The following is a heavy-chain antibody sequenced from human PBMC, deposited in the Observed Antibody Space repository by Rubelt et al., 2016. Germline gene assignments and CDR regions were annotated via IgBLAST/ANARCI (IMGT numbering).Heavy chain of an antibody. V-gene: IGHV4-34*01. CDR2: INHSGST. D-gene: IGHD3-22*01. Sequence: QVQLQQWGAGLLKPSETLSLTCAVYGGSFSGYYWSWIRQPPGKGLEWIGEINHSGSTNYNPSLKGRVTISVDTSKNQFSLKLSSVTDADTAVYDCVRSKYYVRSGYPCPFENWGQGTLVTVSS. CDR1: GGSFSGYY. J-gene: IGHJ4*02. CDR3: VRSKYYVRSGYPCPFEN.